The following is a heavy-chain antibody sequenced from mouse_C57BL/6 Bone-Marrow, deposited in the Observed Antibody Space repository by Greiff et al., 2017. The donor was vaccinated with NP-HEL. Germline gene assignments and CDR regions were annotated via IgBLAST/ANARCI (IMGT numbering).Heavy chain of an antibody. Sequence: QVQLQQSGAELVRPGTSVKMSCKASGYTFTNYWIGWAKQRPGHGLEWIGDIYPGGGYTNYNEKFKGKATLTADKSSSTAYMQFSSLTSEDSAIYYWARWVYYGSSYWYFDVWGTGTTVTVSS. D-gene: IGHD1-1*01. CDR3: ARWVYYGSSYWYFDV. V-gene: IGHV1-63*01. CDR1: GYTFTNYW. CDR2: IYPGGGYT. J-gene: IGHJ1*03.